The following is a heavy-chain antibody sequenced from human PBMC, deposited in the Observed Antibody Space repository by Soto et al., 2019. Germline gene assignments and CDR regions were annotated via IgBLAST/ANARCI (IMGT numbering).Heavy chain of an antibody. CDR1: GYPFSTYG. D-gene: IGHD6-13*01. J-gene: IGHJ4*02. V-gene: IGHV1-2*04. CDR2: INPNSGGT. Sequence: ASVKVSCKASGYPFSTYGISWVRQAPGQGLEWMGWINPNSGGTNYAQKFQGWVTMTRDTSISTAYMELSRLRSDDTAVYYCARVMSSTRYFDYWGQGTLVTVSS. CDR3: ARVMSSTRYFDY.